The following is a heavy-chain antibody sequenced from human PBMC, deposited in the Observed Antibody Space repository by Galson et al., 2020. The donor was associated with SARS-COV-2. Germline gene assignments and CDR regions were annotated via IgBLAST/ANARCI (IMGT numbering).Heavy chain of an antibody. Sequence: GESLKISCAASGFTFSSYWMHWVRQAPGKGLVWVSRINSDGSSTSYADSVKGRFTISRDNAKNTLYLQMNSLRAEDTAVYYCAILGVVVTADNWFDPWGQGTLVTVSS. D-gene: IGHD2-21*02. J-gene: IGHJ5*02. V-gene: IGHV3-74*01. CDR3: AILGVVVTADNWFDP. CDR1: GFTFSSYW. CDR2: INSDGSST.